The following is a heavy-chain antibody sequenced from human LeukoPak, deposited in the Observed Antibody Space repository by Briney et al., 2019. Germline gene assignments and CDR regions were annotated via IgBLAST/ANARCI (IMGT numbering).Heavy chain of an antibody. CDR2: ISSRGSII. D-gene: IGHD6-19*01. Sequence: GGSLGLSCAASGFTFSDYYMSWIRQAPGKGREWLSYISSRGSIIYYADSVKGRFTISRDNAKNPLYLQMNSLRAEDTAVYYCARVIAVSAQYFDYWGQGTLVTVSS. V-gene: IGHV3-11*01. CDR1: GFTFSDYY. CDR3: ARVIAVSAQYFDY. J-gene: IGHJ4*02.